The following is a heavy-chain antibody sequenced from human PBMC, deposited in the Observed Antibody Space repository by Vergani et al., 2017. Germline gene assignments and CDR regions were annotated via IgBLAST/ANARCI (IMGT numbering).Heavy chain of an antibody. Sequence: QVQLVQSGAEVKKPGSSVKVSCKASGGTFSSYAISWVRQAPGQGFEWMGGIIPIFGTANYAQKFQGRVTITADESTSTAYMELSSRTSVDTAVYCCAGAFGPSGASGDWDYWGQGTLVTVSS. CDR2: IIPIFGTA. D-gene: IGHD2-15*01. CDR1: GGTFSSYA. CDR3: AGAFGPSGASGDWDY. J-gene: IGHJ4*02. V-gene: IGHV1-69*01.